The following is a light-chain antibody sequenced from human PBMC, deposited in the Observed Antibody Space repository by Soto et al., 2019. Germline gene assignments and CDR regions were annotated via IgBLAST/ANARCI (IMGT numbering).Light chain of an antibody. CDR3: QQSYSPPGT. J-gene: IGKJ1*01. Sequence: DIQMTQSPSSLSASVGNRVTITCRASQSISSFLNWYQQKAGKAPKLLIFGASTLQSGVPSRFSGSGSGTYFNITITSLQTEDFATYYCQQSYSPPGTFGKGTKVAIK. V-gene: IGKV1-39*01. CDR1: QSISSF. CDR2: GAS.